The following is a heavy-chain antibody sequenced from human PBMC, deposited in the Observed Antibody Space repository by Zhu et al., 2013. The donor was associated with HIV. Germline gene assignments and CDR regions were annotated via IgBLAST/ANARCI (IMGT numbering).Heavy chain of an antibody. CDR1: GYTFTSYA. CDR2: INAGNGNT. Sequence: QVQLVQSGAEVKKPGASVKVSCKASGYTFTSYAMHWVRQAPGQRLEWMGWINAGNGNTKYSQKFQGRVTITRDTSASTAYMELSSLRSEDTAVYYCARLSVATIDGHNWFDPWGQGTLVTVSS. D-gene: IGHD5-12*01. J-gene: IGHJ5*02. V-gene: IGHV1-3*01. CDR3: ARLSVATIDGHNWFDP.